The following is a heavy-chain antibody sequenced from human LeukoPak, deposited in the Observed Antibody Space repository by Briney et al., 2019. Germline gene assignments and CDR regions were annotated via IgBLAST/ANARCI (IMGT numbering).Heavy chain of an antibody. J-gene: IGHJ4*02. Sequence: SQTLSLTCTVSGGSISSGGYYWSWIRQHPGKGLEWIGYIYYSGSTYYNPSLKSRVTISVDTSKNQFSLKLSSVTAADTAVYYCARASSVLRYFDWLLSGLDYWGQGTLVTVSS. V-gene: IGHV4-31*03. CDR3: ARASSVLRYFDWLLSGLDY. D-gene: IGHD3-9*01. CDR1: GGSISSGGYY. CDR2: IYYSGST.